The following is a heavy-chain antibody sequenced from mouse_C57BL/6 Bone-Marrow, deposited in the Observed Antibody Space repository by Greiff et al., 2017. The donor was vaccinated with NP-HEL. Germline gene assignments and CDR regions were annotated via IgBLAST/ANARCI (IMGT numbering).Heavy chain of an antibody. CDR2: IDPSDSYT. J-gene: IGHJ4*01. CDR3: AREDYCSSYDYYAMDY. CDR1: GYTFTSYW. Sequence: VKLQESGAELVKPGASVKLSCKASGYTFTSYWMQWVKQRPGQGLEWIGEIDPSDSYTNYNQKFKGKATLTVDTSSSTAYMQLSSLTSEDSAVYYCAREDYCSSYDYYAMDYWGQGTSVTVSS. D-gene: IGHD1-1*01. V-gene: IGHV1-50*01.